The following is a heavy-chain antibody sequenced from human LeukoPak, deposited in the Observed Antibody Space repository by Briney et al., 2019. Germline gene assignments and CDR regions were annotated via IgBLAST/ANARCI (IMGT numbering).Heavy chain of an antibody. CDR3: WCRDDGFDI. CDR1: GFTFGTYS. Sequence: PGGSLRLSCVASGFTFGTYSMNWVRQAPGKGLEWVAYISTSSSPMYYADSVKGRFTISRDNAKNSLYLQMNSLRAEDTAVYYCWCRDDGFDIWGQGTMVTVSS. D-gene: IGHD2-8*01. J-gene: IGHJ3*02. CDR2: ISTSSSPM. V-gene: IGHV3-48*04.